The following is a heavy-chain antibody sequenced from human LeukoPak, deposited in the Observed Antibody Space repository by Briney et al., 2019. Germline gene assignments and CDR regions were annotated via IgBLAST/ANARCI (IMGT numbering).Heavy chain of an antibody. D-gene: IGHD6-13*01. V-gene: IGHV3-7*03. CDR3: ARERPIAAADY. CDR1: GFTFSSYW. J-gene: IGHJ4*02. Sequence: GGSLRLSCTASGFTFSSYWMSWVRQAPGKGPEWVANIKEDGSEIDYADSVKGRFTISRDNAKNSLYLQMNSLRAEDTAVYYCARERPIAAADYWGQGTLVTVSS. CDR2: IKEDGSEI.